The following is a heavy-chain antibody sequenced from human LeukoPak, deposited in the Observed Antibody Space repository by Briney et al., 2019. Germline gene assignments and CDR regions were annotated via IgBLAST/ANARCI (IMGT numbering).Heavy chain of an antibody. V-gene: IGHV3-7*01. CDR3: ARDKIEGPTKLDY. D-gene: IGHD1-1*01. CDR1: GFTFSSYA. J-gene: IGHJ4*02. Sequence: GGSLRLSCAASGFTFSSYAMSWVRQAPGKGLEWVANIKQDESEKYYVDSLKGRFTISRDNAKNSLYLQMNSLRAEDTAVYYCARDKIEGPTKLDYWGQGSLVTVSS. CDR2: IKQDESEK.